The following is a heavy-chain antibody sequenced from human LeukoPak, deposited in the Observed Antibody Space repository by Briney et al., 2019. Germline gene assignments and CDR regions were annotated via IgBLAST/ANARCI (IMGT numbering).Heavy chain of an antibody. CDR3: ARAVGMTTVTTYLDY. D-gene: IGHD4-17*01. V-gene: IGHV4-59*08. Sequence: PSETLSLTCTVSGGSVTSHYWSWIRQAPGKGLEWIGFIYYSGRTKYNPSLQSRVTISLDTSKNQFSLNLSSVTAADTAVYYCARAVGMTTVTTYLDYWGQGTLVTVSS. CDR1: GGSVTSHY. J-gene: IGHJ4*02. CDR2: IYYSGRT.